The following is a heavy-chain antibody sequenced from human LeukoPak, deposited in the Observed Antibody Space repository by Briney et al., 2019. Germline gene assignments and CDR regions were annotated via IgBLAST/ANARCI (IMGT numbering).Heavy chain of an antibody. CDR1: GGSINNYY. CDR2: IYTRGST. Sequence: SETLSLTCTVSGGSINNYYWNWIRQPAGKGLEGIGRIYTRGSTNYNPSLKSRVTMSVDTSKNQFSLKLSSVTAADTAVYYCARGRYCSADICSGGDAFDIWGQGTMVSVSS. J-gene: IGHJ3*02. CDR3: ARGRYCSADICSGGDAFDI. D-gene: IGHD2-15*01. V-gene: IGHV4-4*07.